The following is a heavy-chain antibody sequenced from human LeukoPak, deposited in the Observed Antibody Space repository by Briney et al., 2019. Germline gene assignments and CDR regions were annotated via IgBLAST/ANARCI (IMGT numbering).Heavy chain of an antibody. V-gene: IGHV1-18*01. D-gene: IGHD6-19*01. J-gene: IGHJ5*02. CDR2: ISAYNGNT. CDR3: ARAASSGWYVWFDP. CDR1: GYTFTSYG. Sequence: ASVKVSCKASGYTFTSYGISWVRQAPGQGLEWMGWISAYNGNTNYAQKLQGRVTMTRDTSISTAYMELSSLRSEDTAVYYCARAASSGWYVWFDPWGQGTLVTVSS.